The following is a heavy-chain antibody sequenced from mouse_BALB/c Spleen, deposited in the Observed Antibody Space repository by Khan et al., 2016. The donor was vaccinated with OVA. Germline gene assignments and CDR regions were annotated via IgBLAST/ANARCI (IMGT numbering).Heavy chain of an antibody. CDR2: MFPGDGST. Sequence: QVQLQQSGAELVKPGASVKLSCKASGYTFTSYDINWVRQRPEQGLEWIGWMFPGDGSTKYNENFKGKATLTTDKSSSTAYMQLSRLTSEDSGAYLCARGGYGGFAYGGQGTLVTVSA. CDR1: GYTFTSYD. V-gene: IGHV1S56*01. CDR3: ARGGYGGFAY. J-gene: IGHJ3*01. D-gene: IGHD2-14*01.